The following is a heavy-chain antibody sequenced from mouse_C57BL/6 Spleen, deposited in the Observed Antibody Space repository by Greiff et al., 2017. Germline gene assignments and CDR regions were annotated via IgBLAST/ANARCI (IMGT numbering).Heavy chain of an antibody. D-gene: IGHD1-1*01. CDR3: ARRRNDGSRYFEC. Sequence: EVQGVESGGGLVKPGGSLKLSCAASGFTFSSYTMSWVRQTPEKRLEWVATISGGGGNTYYPDSVKGRFPISRDNAKNTRYLQMSSLRSEDTALLCCARRRNDGSRYFECWGQGTTLTVSS. J-gene: IGHJ2*01. V-gene: IGHV5-9*01. CDR2: ISGGGGNT. CDR1: GFTFSSYT.